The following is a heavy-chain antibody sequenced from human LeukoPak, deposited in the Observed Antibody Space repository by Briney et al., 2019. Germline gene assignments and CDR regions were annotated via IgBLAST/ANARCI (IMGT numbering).Heavy chain of an antibody. CDR1: GFTFSAYW. CDR3: AREGVFCVRNCISNSGARFDP. J-gene: IGHJ5*02. CDR2: IRQDSSES. V-gene: IGHV3-7*01. D-gene: IGHD2-2*01. Sequence: GGSLRLSCAASGFTFSAYWMTWVRQPPGKGLEWVANIRQDSSESYYGDSVKGRFTISRDNAKNTVYLQMSSLRAEDTAVYYCAREGVFCVRNCISNSGARFDPWGQGTLVTVSS.